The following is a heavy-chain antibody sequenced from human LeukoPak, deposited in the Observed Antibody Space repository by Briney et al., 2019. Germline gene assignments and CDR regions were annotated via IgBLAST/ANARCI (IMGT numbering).Heavy chain of an antibody. D-gene: IGHD5-18*01. CDR3: AKLTTVDTAMVSYN. CDR1: GFTFSNYA. Sequence: PGGSLRLSCAASGFTFSNYAMSWVRQAPGEGLEWVSAITDSGYRTYYADSVKGRFAISRDNSKSTLYLQMNSLRAEDTAVYYCAKLTTVDTAMVSYNWGQGTLVTVSS. CDR2: ITDSGYRT. V-gene: IGHV3-23*01. J-gene: IGHJ4*02.